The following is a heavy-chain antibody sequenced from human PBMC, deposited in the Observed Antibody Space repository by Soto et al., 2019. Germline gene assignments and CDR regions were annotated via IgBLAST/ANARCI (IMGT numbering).Heavy chain of an antibody. V-gene: IGHV1-18*04. J-gene: IGHJ6*02. CDR1: GYTFTSYG. CDR2: ISAYNGNT. Sequence: QVQLVQSGAEVKKPGASVKVSCKASGYTFTSYGISWVRQAPGQGLEWMGWISAYNGNTNYAQKLQGRVTMTTDTATSTAYMELVSVRSDDTAVYCCATRIAVGGGRVNYYCCGMDVWGQGTTVTVSS. D-gene: IGHD6-19*01. CDR3: ATRIAVGGGRVNYYCCGMDV.